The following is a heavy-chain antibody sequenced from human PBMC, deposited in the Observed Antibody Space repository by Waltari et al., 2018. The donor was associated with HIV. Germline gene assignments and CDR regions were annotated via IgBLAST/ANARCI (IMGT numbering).Heavy chain of an antibody. CDR1: GGTFSSYA. CDR2: MIPIFGTA. CDR3: ARLHYYGSGSYYYFDY. D-gene: IGHD3-10*01. J-gene: IGHJ4*02. V-gene: IGHV1-69*01. Sequence: QVQLVQSGAEVKKPGSSVKVSCTASGGTFSSYAISWVRQAPGQGLEWMGGMIPIFGTANYARKYPGRVTMTADESTSTAYMELSSLRSEDTAVYYCARLHYYGSGSYYYFDYWGQGTLVTVSS.